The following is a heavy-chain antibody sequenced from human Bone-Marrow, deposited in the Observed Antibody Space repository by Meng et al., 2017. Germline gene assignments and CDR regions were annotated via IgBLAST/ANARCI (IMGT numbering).Heavy chain of an antibody. CDR3: ARGSIGVYFDY. J-gene: IGHJ4*02. D-gene: IGHD2-8*01. CDR1: GGSFSGYY. Sequence: ESLKISCAVYGGSFSGYYWSWIRQPPGKGLEWIGEINHSGSTNYNPSLKSRVTISVDTSKNQFSLKLSSVTAADTAVYYCARGSIGVYFDYWGQGTLVTVSS. V-gene: IGHV4-34*01. CDR2: INHSGST.